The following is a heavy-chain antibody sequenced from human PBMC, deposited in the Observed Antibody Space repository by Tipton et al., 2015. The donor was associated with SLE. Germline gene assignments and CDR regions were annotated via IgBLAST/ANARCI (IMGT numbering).Heavy chain of an antibody. V-gene: IGHV4-34*01. Sequence: TLSLTCAVYGGSFSGYYWSWIRQPPGKGLEWIGEINHSGSTNYNPSLKSRVTISVDTSKNQFSLKLSYVTAADTAVYYCASLRTEYYYGSRADYWGQGTLVTVSS. J-gene: IGHJ4*02. CDR2: INHSGST. CDR3: ASLRTEYYYGSRADY. D-gene: IGHD3-10*01. CDR1: GGSFSGYY.